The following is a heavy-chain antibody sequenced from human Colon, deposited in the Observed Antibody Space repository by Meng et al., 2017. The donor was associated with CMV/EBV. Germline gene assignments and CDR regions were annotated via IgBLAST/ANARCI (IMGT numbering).Heavy chain of an antibody. J-gene: IGHJ1*01. CDR3: ARPTSPSYSDFVLV. D-gene: IGHD5-18*01. Sequence: GESLKISCAASGFTFSNYWMHWVRQVPGKGLVWVARINSDGSTLTYADSVRGRFTVSRDNTKNTSYLQMTNLRGEDTALYYCARPTSPSYSDFVLVWGQGTLVTVSS. CDR2: INSDGSTL. CDR1: GFTFSNYW. V-gene: IGHV3-74*03.